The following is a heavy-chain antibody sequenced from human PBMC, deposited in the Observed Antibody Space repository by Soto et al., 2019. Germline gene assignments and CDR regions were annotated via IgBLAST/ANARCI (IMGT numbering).Heavy chain of an antibody. CDR2: SYTSGST. D-gene: IGHD5-12*01. J-gene: IGHJ4*02. CDR3: ARDRGRGYSGYYEY. V-gene: IGHV4-4*07. Sequence: SETLSLTCTVSGGSISSYDWSWIRQPAGKGLEWIGRSYTSGSTNYNPSLKSRVTMSVDTSKNQFALKLSSVTAADTAVYYCARDRGRGYSGYYEYWGQGTLGTV. CDR1: GGSISSYD.